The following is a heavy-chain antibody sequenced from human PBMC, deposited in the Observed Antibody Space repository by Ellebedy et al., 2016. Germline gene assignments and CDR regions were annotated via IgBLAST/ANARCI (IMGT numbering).Heavy chain of an antibody. D-gene: IGHD2-21*02. CDR3: AKDPRHIVVVTADSVFDL. CDR1: GFTFSSYG. Sequence: GGSLRLXXAASGFTFSSYGMHWVRQAPGKGLEWVAVISYDGSNKYYADSVKGRFTISRDNSKNTLYLQMNSLRAEDTAVYYCAKDPRHIVVVTADSVFDLWGRGTLVTVSS. V-gene: IGHV3-30*18. J-gene: IGHJ2*01. CDR2: ISYDGSNK.